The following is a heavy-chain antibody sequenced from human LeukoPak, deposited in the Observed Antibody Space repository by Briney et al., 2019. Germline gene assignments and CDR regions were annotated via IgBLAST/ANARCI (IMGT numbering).Heavy chain of an antibody. V-gene: IGHV4-59*01. CDR2: IYYSGST. CDR1: GGSISSYY. D-gene: IGHD3-16*02. CDR3: ARDNGPTDAFDI. Sequence: SETLSLTCTVSGGSISSYYWSWIRQPPGKGLEWIGCIYYSGSTNYNPSLKSRVTISVDTSKNQFSLKLSSVTAADTAVYYCARDNGPTDAFDIWGQGTMVTVSS. J-gene: IGHJ3*02.